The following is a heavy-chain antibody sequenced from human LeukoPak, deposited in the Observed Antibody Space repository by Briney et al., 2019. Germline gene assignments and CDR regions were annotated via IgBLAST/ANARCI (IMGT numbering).Heavy chain of an antibody. V-gene: IGHV1-24*01. Sequence: ASVKVSCKVSGYTLTELSMHWVRQAPGKGLELMGGFDPEDGETIYAQKFQGRVTMTEDTSTDTAYMELSSLRSEDTAVYYCATVGGGGELPDYWGQGTLVTVSS. CDR2: FDPEDGET. D-gene: IGHD1-26*01. CDR3: ATVGGGGELPDY. J-gene: IGHJ4*02. CDR1: GYTLTELS.